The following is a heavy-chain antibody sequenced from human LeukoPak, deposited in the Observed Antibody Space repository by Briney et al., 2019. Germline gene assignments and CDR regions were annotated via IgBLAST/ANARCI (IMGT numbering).Heavy chain of an antibody. CDR2: ISYDGSNK. J-gene: IGHJ4*02. CDR1: GFTFTSYD. V-gene: IGHV3-30-3*01. CDR3: ARGGYDGFDY. D-gene: IGHD5-12*01. Sequence: GGSLRLSCAASGFTFTSYDIHWVRQAPGKGLEWVAVISYDGSNKYYADSVKGRFTISRDNSKNTLYLQMNSLRAEDTAVYYCARGGYDGFDYWGQGTLVTVSS.